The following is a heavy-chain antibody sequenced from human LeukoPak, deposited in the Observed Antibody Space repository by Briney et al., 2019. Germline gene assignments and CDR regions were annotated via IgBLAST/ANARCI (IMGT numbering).Heavy chain of an antibody. CDR2: INQDGSEK. CDR1: GFTFSSYS. CDR3: ARKSLSVVLTAIHDAFDI. J-gene: IGHJ3*02. V-gene: IGHV3-7*03. D-gene: IGHD2-21*02. Sequence: GGSLRLSCSASGFTFSSYSMSWVRQAPGKGLEWVANINQDGSEKYYVDSVKGRFTISRDNAKRSQYLQMNSLRAEDTAVYFCARKSLSVVLTAIHDAFDIWGQGTMVTVSS.